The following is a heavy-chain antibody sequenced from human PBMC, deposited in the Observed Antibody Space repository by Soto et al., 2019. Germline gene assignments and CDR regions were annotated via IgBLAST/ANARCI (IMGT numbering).Heavy chain of an antibody. CDR3: ARATDYGDYHYSWYFDI. V-gene: IGHV4-31*03. CDR2: IYYSGST. CDR1: GGSISSGGYY. D-gene: IGHD4-17*01. Sequence: QVQLQESGPGLVKPSQTLSLTCTVSGGSISSGGYYWSWIRQHPGKGLEWIGYIYYSGSTYYNPSLKSRVTISVDTSKNQFSLKLSSVTAADTAVYYCARATDYGDYHYSWYFDIWGRGTLVTVSS. J-gene: IGHJ2*01.